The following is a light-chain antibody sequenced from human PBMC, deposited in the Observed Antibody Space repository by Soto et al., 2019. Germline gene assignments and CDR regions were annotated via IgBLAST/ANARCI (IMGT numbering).Light chain of an antibody. CDR2: DAS. J-gene: IGKJ4*01. CDR1: QSIRNW. Sequence: DIQMTQFPSTLSASVGDRVSITCRASQSIRNWLAWYQQKPGKAPKLLIYDASTLERGVPSRFSGSGSGTEFTLSISSLQPDDFATYYCQQYDSSSGYTFGGGTKVDNK. V-gene: IGKV1-5*01. CDR3: QQYDSSSGYT.